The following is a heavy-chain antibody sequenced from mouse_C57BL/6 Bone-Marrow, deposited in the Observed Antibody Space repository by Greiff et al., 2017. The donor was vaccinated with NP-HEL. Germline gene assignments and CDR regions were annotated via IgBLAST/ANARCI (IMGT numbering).Heavy chain of an antibody. D-gene: IGHD1-1*01. V-gene: IGHV1-81*01. CDR1: GYTFTGYG. Sequence: QVQLQQSGAELARPGASVKLSCKASGYTFTGYGISWVKQRTGQGLEWIGEIYPRSGNTYYNEKFKGKATLTADKSSSTAYMELRSLTSEDSAVYFCAPITTVVAPGYWYFDVWGTGTTVTVSS. CDR3: APITTVVAPGYWYFDV. J-gene: IGHJ1*03. CDR2: IYPRSGNT.